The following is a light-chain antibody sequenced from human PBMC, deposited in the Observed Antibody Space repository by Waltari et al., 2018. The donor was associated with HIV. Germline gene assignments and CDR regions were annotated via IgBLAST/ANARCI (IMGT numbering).Light chain of an antibody. CDR1: TSNVGRNF. CDR2: RDT. Sequence: QSVLTQPPSASGTPGPRVTIACSGTTSNVGRNFVSWYQQLPGTAPKLLIYRDTRRPSGVPDRFSGSKSGASASLAISGLRSEDEADYYCATWDGSLGGAYVFGAGTKVSVL. CDR3: ATWDGSLGGAYV. V-gene: IGLV1-47*01. J-gene: IGLJ1*01.